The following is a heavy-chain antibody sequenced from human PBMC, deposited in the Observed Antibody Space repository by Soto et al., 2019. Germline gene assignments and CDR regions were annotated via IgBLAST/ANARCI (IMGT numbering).Heavy chain of an antibody. D-gene: IGHD4-17*01. Sequence: SETLSLTGSDYGCSISSYYWSWIRQPPGKGLEWIGYIYYSGSTNYNPSLKSRVTISVDTSKNQFSLKLSSVTAADTAVYYCAREAFGLDYGPVGFDPWGQGTLVTVSS. V-gene: IGHV4-59*01. CDR2: IYYSGST. CDR1: GCSISSYY. CDR3: AREAFGLDYGPVGFDP. J-gene: IGHJ5*02.